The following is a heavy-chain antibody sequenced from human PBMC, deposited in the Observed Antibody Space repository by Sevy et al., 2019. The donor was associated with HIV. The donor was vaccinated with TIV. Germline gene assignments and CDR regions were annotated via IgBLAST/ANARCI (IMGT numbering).Heavy chain of an antibody. CDR1: GFTFSSYG. CDR2: ISYDGSNK. J-gene: IGHJ6*02. CDR3: AKDSTVKRFSYYYGMDV. Sequence: GGSLRLSCAASGFTFSSYGMHWVRQAPGKGLEWVAVISYDGSNKYYADSVKGRFTISRDNSKNTLYLQMNSLRAEDTAVYYCAKDSTVKRFSYYYGMDVWGQGTTVTVSS. V-gene: IGHV3-30*18. D-gene: IGHD4-17*01.